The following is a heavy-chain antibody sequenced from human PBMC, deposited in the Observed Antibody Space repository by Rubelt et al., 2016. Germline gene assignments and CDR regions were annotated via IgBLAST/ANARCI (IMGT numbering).Heavy chain of an antibody. J-gene: IGHJ4*02. CDR2: IYYTEST. CDR1: GGSISGSSYY. V-gene: IGHV4-39*07. D-gene: IGHD3-22*01. Sequence: QLQLQESGPGLVKPSETLSLTCTVSGGSISGSSYYWGWIRQPPGKGLEWIGSIYYTESTYYNPSLKSRVTISVDRSKNQFSLKLSSVTAADTAVYYCARGVGPAAVGSGYHNWGQGTLVTVSS. CDR3: ARGVGPAAVGSGYHN.